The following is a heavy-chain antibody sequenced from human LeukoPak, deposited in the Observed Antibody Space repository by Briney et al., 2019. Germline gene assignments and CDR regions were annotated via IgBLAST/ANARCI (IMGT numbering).Heavy chain of an antibody. D-gene: IGHD3-22*01. Sequence: SETLSLTCTVSDDSIKNYFWTWIRQSPGKGLEWIGYVFYSGSTSYNPSLRSRLTMSVDTSKSQFSLNLKSVTAADTAVYYCARGTRRYYDGSGYYYGEFDYWGQGVLVTVSS. J-gene: IGHJ4*02. CDR3: ARGTRRYYDGSGYYYGEFDY. CDR2: VFYSGST. V-gene: IGHV4-59*01. CDR1: DDSIKNYF.